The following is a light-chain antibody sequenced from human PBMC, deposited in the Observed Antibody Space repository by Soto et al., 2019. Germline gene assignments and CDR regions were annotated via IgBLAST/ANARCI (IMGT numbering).Light chain of an antibody. CDR2: GAS. CDR3: QQYGSSRGFT. J-gene: IGKJ3*01. Sequence: EIVLTQSPGTLSLSPGERATLSCRASQSVSSSYLAWYQQKPGQAPRLLIHGASSRATGIPDRFSGSGSGTDFTLTISRLEPEDVAVYYCQQYGSSRGFTFGPGTKVDIK. V-gene: IGKV3-20*01. CDR1: QSVSSSY.